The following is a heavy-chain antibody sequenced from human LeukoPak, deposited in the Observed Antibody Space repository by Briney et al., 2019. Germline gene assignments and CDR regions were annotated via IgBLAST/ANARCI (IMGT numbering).Heavy chain of an antibody. Sequence: PSETLSLTCTVSGGSISSGTYYWAWIRQPPRKGLEWIGTIYHSGSTYYNPSLKSRVTISVDTSKNQFSLNLTSLTAADTAVYYCARDRKYYYHMDVWGKGTTVTVSS. V-gene: IGHV4-39*07. CDR2: IYHSGST. D-gene: IGHD1-14*01. J-gene: IGHJ6*03. CDR1: GGSISSGTYY. CDR3: ARDRKYYYHMDV.